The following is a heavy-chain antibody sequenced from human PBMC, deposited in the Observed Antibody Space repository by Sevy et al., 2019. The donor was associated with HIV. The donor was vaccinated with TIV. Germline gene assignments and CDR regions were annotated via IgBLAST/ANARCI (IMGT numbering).Heavy chain of an antibody. D-gene: IGHD2-15*01. CDR2: IYSGSST. Sequence: GGSLRLSCAASEFTVSSNYMSWVRQAPGKGLEWVSVIYSGSSTYYADSVKGRFTISRNNSQNTVYLQMNSLRAEDTAVDYCAREDIVLGEGNYYGMDVWGQGTTVTVSS. V-gene: IGHV3-53*01. CDR3: AREDIVLGEGNYYGMDV. CDR1: EFTVSSNY. J-gene: IGHJ6*02.